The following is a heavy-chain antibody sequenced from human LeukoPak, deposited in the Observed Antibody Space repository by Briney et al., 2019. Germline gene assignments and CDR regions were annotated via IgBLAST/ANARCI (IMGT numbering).Heavy chain of an antibody. CDR1: GFTFNTYG. V-gene: IGHV3-23*01. CDR2: ISGSGGST. CDR3: AKVPNYYDSSGIIDY. J-gene: IGHJ4*02. Sequence: GGTLRLSCAASGFTFNTYGMSWVRQAPGKGLEWVSAISGSGGSTYYADSVKGRFTISRDNSKNTLYLQMNSLRAEDTAVYYCAKVPNYYDSSGIIDYWGQGTLVTVSS. D-gene: IGHD3-22*01.